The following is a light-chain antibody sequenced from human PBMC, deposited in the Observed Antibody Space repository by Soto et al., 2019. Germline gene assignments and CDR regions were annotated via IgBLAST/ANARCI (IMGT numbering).Light chain of an antibody. J-gene: IGLJ1*01. CDR2: RNN. Sequence: QAVVTQPPSASGTPGQKVFISCSGSSSNIGGTNYAYWYQQLPGAAPKLLIYRNNQRPSGVPDRFSGSKSGTSASLAISGLRSEDEADYYCAAWDDRLSGFVFATGTKLTVL. V-gene: IGLV1-47*01. CDR3: AAWDDRLSGFV. CDR1: SSNIGGTNY.